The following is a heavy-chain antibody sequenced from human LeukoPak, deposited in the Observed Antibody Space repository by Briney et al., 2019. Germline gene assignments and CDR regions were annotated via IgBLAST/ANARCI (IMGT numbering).Heavy chain of an antibody. D-gene: IGHD2-2*01. CDR1: GGTFSSFA. V-gene: IGHV1-69*13. CDR2: IIPIFGTA. CDR3: ARGGSTSCCPRTTREYYYYGMDV. J-gene: IGHJ6*04. Sequence: SVKVSCKASGGTFSSFAISWVRQAPGQGLEWMGGIIPIFGTANYAQKFQGRVTITADESTSTAYMELSSLRSEDTAVYYCARGGSTSCCPRTTREYYYYGMDVWGKGTTVTVSS.